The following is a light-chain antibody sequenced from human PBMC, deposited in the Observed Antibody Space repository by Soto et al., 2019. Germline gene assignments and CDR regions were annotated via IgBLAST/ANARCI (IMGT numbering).Light chain of an antibody. CDR1: QDISNY. V-gene: IGKV1-33*01. CDR2: DAS. Sequence: DLQMTQSPFSLSASVRDRVTITCQASQDISNYLNWYQQKPGKAPKLLIYDASNLETGVPSRFSGSGSGTDFTFTISILQPEDIATYYCQQYANLPITFGGGTKVEIK. CDR3: QQYANLPIT. J-gene: IGKJ4*01.